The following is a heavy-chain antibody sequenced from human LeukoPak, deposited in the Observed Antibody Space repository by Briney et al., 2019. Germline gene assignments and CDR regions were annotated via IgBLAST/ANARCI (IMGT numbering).Heavy chain of an antibody. CDR3: ARDAPGNTALDY. J-gene: IGHJ4*02. Sequence: GSLRLSCAASGFTFISYWMHWVRQAPGKGLVWVSRINGYGSSTDFADSVKGRFTISRDNAKNTLYLQMNSLRAEDTAVYYCARDAPGNTALDYWGQGTLVTVSS. V-gene: IGHV3-74*01. CDR2: INGYGSST. D-gene: IGHD5-18*01. CDR1: GFTFISYW.